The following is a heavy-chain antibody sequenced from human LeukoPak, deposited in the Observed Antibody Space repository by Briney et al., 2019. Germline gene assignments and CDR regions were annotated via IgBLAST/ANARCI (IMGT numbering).Heavy chain of an antibody. CDR3: ARDPIQLWFFFDI. V-gene: IGHV3-21*01. Sequence: GGSLRLSCAASGFTFSSYSMNWVRQAPGQGLEWVSSISSSSSYIYYADSVKGRFTISRDNAKNSLYLQMNSLRAEDTAVYYCARDPIQLWFFFDIWGQGTMVTVSS. D-gene: IGHD5-18*01. CDR2: ISSSSSYI. CDR1: GFTFSSYS. J-gene: IGHJ3*02.